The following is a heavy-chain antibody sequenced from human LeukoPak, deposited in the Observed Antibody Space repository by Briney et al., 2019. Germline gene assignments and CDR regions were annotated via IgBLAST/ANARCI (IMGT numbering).Heavy chain of an antibody. CDR1: GGTFSSYA. Sequence: SVKVSCKASGGTFSSYAISWVRQAPGQGLEWMGGIIPIFGTANYAQKFQGRVTITTDGSTSTAYMELSSLRSEDTAVYYCAREARGGNSDLTFDYWGQGTLVTVSS. D-gene: IGHD4-23*01. J-gene: IGHJ4*02. V-gene: IGHV1-69*05. CDR3: AREARGGNSDLTFDY. CDR2: IIPIFGTA.